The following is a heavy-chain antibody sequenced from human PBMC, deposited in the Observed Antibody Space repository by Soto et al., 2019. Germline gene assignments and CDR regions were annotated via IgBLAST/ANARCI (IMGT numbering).Heavy chain of an antibody. Sequence: ASVKVSCKASGYTFTSYGISWVRQAPGQGLEWMGWISAYNGNTNYAQKLQGRVTMTTDTSTSTAYMELRSLRSDDTAVYYCARVGCSSGWYSGYYYYGMDVWGQGTTVTVSS. V-gene: IGHV1-18*01. CDR1: GYTFTSYG. D-gene: IGHD6-19*01. J-gene: IGHJ6*02. CDR3: ARVGCSSGWYSGYYYYGMDV. CDR2: ISAYNGNT.